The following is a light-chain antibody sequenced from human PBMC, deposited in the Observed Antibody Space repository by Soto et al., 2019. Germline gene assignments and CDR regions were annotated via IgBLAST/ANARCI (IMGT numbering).Light chain of an antibody. CDR2: GAS. CDR1: QSVDTN. V-gene: IGKV3-15*01. J-gene: IGKJ2*01. CDR3: QQYNNWPET. Sequence: IVMTQSPATLSVSPGERATLSCRACQSVDTNLAWYQQKPGQAPRLLIYGASTRATGIPTRFSGSGSGTQFTLAIGTLQSEDFAVYYCQQYNNWPETFGQGTKLEIQ.